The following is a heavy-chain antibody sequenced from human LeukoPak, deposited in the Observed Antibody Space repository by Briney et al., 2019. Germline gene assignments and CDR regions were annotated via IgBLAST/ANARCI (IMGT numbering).Heavy chain of an antibody. V-gene: IGHV3-30-3*01. CDR1: GFTFSSYA. CDR3: ASLSGSYAGAY. CDR2: ISYDGSNK. Sequence: GRSLRLSCVASGFTFSSYAMHWVRQAPGKGLEWVAVISYDGSNKYYADSVKGRFTISRDNSKNTLYLQMNSLRAEDAAVYYCASLSGSYAGAYWGQGTLVTVSS. J-gene: IGHJ4*02. D-gene: IGHD1-26*01.